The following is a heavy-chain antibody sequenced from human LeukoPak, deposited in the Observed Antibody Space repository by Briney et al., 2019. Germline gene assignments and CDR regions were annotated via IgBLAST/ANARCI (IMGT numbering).Heavy chain of an antibody. J-gene: IGHJ4*02. CDR2: IYSSGST. D-gene: IGHD1-26*01. V-gene: IGHV4-28*01. CDR1: GYSISGSNW. CDR3: ARSSGTYYGDRYFDY. Sequence: PSDTLSLTCAVSGYSISGSNWWGWVRQFPWKGLEWIGYIYSSGSTYYNPSLKSRLTMSEDTSKNQFSLELSSVTAVDTAVYFCARSSGTYYGDRYFDYWGQGTLVTVSS.